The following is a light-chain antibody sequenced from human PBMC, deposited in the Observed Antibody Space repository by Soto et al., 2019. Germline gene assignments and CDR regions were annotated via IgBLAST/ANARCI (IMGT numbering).Light chain of an antibody. V-gene: IGKV1-39*01. CDR1: QNIRSF. CDR3: QQSDSMPYT. Sequence: DIQMTQSTSSLSASVGDRVTITCRASQNIRSFLNWYQQRPGEAPKLLIYDASSLLSGVPSRFSGSGSGTDFTLTISSLEAEDFSTYYGQQSDSMPYTFGQGTKLEI. J-gene: IGKJ2*01. CDR2: DAS.